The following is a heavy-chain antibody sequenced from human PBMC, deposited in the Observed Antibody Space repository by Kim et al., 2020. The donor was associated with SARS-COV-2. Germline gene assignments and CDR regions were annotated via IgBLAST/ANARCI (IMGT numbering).Heavy chain of an antibody. CDR2: IYTSGST. CDR3: ARGAIDAYYYGMDV. V-gene: IGHV4-61*02. J-gene: IGHJ6*02. Sequence: SETLSLTCTVSGGSISSGSYYWSWIRQPAGKGLEWIGRIYTSGSTNYNPSLKSRVTISVDTSKNQFSLKLSSVTAADTAVYYCARGAIDAYYYGMDVWGQGTTVTVSS. CDR1: GGSISSGSYY.